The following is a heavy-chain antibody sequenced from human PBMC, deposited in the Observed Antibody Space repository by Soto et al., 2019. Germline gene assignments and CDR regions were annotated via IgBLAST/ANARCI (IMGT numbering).Heavy chain of an antibody. CDR2: VNPNDGDT. CDR1: GYIFTDFF. Sequence: QVQLVQSGAEVKKPGASVKVSYKTSGYIFTDFFVHWIRQAPGQGLEWLGWVNPNDGDTEYAQKFLGRVSMTRDTSTNTVYMEMTGLTSNDTAVYYCGRVPAPGRPVTTYYWGQGSLV. V-gene: IGHV1-2*02. D-gene: IGHD4-17*01. J-gene: IGHJ4*02. CDR3: GRVPAPGRPVTTYY.